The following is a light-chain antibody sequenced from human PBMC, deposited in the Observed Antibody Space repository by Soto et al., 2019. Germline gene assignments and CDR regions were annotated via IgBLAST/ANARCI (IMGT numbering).Light chain of an antibody. Sequence: QSVLTQPRSVSGSPGQSVTISCTGTSSVVGGYNYVSWYQQHPGKAPKLMIYDVSKRPSGVPDRFSGSKSGNTASLTISGPQAEDEADYYCCSYAGSYTFVFGTGTKVTVL. CDR3: CSYAGSYTFV. CDR2: DVS. V-gene: IGLV2-11*01. J-gene: IGLJ1*01. CDR1: SSVVGGYNY.